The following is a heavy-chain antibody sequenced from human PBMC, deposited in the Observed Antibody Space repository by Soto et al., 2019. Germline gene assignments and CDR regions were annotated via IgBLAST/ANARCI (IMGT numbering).Heavy chain of an antibody. J-gene: IGHJ4*02. V-gene: IGHV4-39*01. D-gene: IGHD6-13*01. CDR1: GGSISSSSYY. Sequence: SETLSLTCTVSGGSISSSSYYWGWIRQPPGKGLEWIGSIYYSGSTYYNPSLKSRVTISVDTSKNQCSLKLSSVTAADTAVYYCATRDSSSWSKTEIDYWGQGTLVTVSS. CDR3: ATRDSSSWSKTEIDY. CDR2: IYYSGST.